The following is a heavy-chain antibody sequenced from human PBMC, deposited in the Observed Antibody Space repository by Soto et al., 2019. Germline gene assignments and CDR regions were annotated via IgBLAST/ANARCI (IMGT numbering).Heavy chain of an antibody. D-gene: IGHD3-16*02. Sequence: PGGSLRLSCAASGFTFSNYWLSWVRQAPGKGLEWVVNIKKDGSEKYYVGSVVGRFTISRDNAENSLYLQMNSLRAEDTAVYYCARDGRPYDYVWGSYRHNWFDPWGQGTLVTVSS. CDR3: ARDGRPYDYVWGSYRHNWFDP. J-gene: IGHJ5*02. V-gene: IGHV3-7*01. CDR2: IKKDGSEK. CDR1: GFTFSNYW.